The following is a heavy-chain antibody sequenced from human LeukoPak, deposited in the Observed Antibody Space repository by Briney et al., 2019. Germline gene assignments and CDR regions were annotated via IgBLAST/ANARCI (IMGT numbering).Heavy chain of an antibody. D-gene: IGHD6-19*01. J-gene: IGHJ5*02. Sequence: SETLSLTCTVSGGSISSYYWSWIRQPAGKGPEWIGRIYTSGSTNYNPSLKSRVTMSVDTSKNQFSLKLSSVTAADTAVYYCARDSSSGWYGWFDPWGQGTLVTVSS. CDR3: ARDSSSGWYGWFDP. CDR1: GGSISSYY. CDR2: IYTSGST. V-gene: IGHV4-4*07.